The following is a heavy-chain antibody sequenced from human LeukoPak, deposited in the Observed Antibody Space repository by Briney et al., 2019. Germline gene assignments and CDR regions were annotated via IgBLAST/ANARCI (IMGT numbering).Heavy chain of an antibody. J-gene: IGHJ4*02. Sequence: PGGSLRLSCAASGFTFSSYYMHWVRQAPGKGLEWVSYISSSGTTIYYADSVKGRFTISRDNAKNSLSLQMNSLKVEDTAVYYCARDHNGPYTFDYWGQGTLVTVSS. D-gene: IGHD2-2*02. CDR1: GFTFSSYY. CDR3: ARDHNGPYTFDY. V-gene: IGHV3-48*03. CDR2: ISSSGTTI.